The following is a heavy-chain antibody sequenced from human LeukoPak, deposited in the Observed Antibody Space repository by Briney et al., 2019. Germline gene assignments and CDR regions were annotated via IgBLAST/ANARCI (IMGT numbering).Heavy chain of an antibody. V-gene: IGHV4-38-2*01. Sequence: PSDTLSLTCVVSTYSISSGYSWGWIRPPPGKGLEWIGSMYLSGTTYYNPSLKSRVTISVDKSENQFSLKVNFVTAADTAVYFCAKTDYGHYSGFEVWGQGIMVTVSS. J-gene: IGHJ3*01. CDR3: AKTDYGHYSGFEV. D-gene: IGHD4-17*01. CDR1: TYSISSGYS. CDR2: MYLSGTT.